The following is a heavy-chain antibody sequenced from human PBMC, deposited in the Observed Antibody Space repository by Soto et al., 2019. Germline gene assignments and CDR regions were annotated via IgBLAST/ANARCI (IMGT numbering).Heavy chain of an antibody. CDR1: GYAFTSYG. J-gene: IGHJ3*02. CDR3: AREPAVLDILTGYPTDHDAFDI. CDR2: ISAYNGNT. V-gene: IGHV1-18*01. Sequence: ASVKVSCKASGYAFTSYGISWVRQAPGQGLEWMGWISAYNGNTNYAQKLQGRVTMTTDTSTSTAYMELRSLRSDDTAVYYCAREPAVLDILTGYPTDHDAFDIWGQGTMVT. D-gene: IGHD3-9*01.